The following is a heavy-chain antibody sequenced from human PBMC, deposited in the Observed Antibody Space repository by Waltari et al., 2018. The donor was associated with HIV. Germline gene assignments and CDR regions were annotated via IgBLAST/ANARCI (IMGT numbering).Heavy chain of an antibody. CDR3: AREGDCLSKRCSGGLMSY. CDR1: GFTFSHYA. J-gene: IGHJ4*02. D-gene: IGHD3-16*01. Sequence: QVQLVESGGGVVQPGGSLKLSCAASGFTFSHYALHWVRQAPGSGLEGMALRPFNGENKKYAAAGRCRFTASRDNSNNTLYLQMSSLRPGDTVLDYCAREGDCLSKRCSGGLMSYWGQGTLVSVSS. V-gene: IGHV3-30*04. CDR2: RPFNGENK.